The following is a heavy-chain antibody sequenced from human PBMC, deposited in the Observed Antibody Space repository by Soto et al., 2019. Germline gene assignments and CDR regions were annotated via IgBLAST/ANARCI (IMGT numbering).Heavy chain of an antibody. J-gene: IGHJ4*02. Sequence: ASETLALTCTVSGGCISSYYWHWIRHPPGKGLEWIVYIYYSGTTNYNPSLKSRVTISVDTSKNQFSLKLSSVTAADTAVYYRARDYDSGSYRGFDYRGQGTLVTVS. D-gene: IGHD1-26*01. CDR3: ARDYDSGSYRGFDY. V-gene: IGHV4-59*01. CDR2: IYYSGTT. CDR1: GGCISSYY.